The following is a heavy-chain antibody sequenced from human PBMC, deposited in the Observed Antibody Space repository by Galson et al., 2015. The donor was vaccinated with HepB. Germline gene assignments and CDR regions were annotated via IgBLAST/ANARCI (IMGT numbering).Heavy chain of an antibody. J-gene: IGHJ3*02. CDR3: ARGGTMMQI. Sequence: TLSLTCTVSGGSMNSYYWSWIRQTPGKGLKGLEWIGYVYYSDSGNTNYNPSLKSRVTISVDTSENQFSLNLNSMTAADTAVYYCARGGTMMQIWGQGTMVTVSS. D-gene: IGHD3-22*01. V-gene: IGHV4-59*01. CDR1: GGSMNSYY. CDR2: VYYSDSGNT.